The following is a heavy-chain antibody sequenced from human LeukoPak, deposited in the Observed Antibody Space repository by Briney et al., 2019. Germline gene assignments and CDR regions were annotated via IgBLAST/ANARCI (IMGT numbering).Heavy chain of an antibody. CDR2: ISSSSSYI. J-gene: IGHJ4*02. Sequence: GGSLRLSCAASGFTFSSYSMNWVRQAPGKGLEWVSSISSSSSYIYYADSVKGRFTISRDNAKNSLYLQVNSLRAEDTAVYYCARGLRFLEWFLDYWGQGTLVTVSS. CDR3: ARGLRFLEWFLDY. CDR1: GFTFSSYS. V-gene: IGHV3-21*01. D-gene: IGHD3-3*01.